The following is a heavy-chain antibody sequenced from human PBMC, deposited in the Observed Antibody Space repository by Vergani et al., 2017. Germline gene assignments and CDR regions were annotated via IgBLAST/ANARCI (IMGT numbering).Heavy chain of an antibody. CDR3: AREDISLTVEGANYMDI. CDR2: TYFMSKWYN. Sequence: QVQLHQSGPGLVKPSQTLSLTCAIPGDRVSNKSAGWNWIRQSPSRGLEGLGRTYFMSKWYNDYAASVKSRMTINSDTSKNLFSLQLQSVTPEDTAVYYCAREDISLTVEGANYMDIWGKGTTVTVSS. CDR1: GDRVSNKSAG. D-gene: IGHD3-22*01. J-gene: IGHJ6*03. V-gene: IGHV6-1*01.